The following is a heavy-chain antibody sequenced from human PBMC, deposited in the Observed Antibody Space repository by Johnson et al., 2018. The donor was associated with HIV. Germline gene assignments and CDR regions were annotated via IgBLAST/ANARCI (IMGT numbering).Heavy chain of an antibody. CDR1: GFTFSHAW. J-gene: IGHJ3*02. V-gene: IGHV3-15*01. Sequence: VQLVESGGSLVKPWGSLRLSCAASGFTFSHAWMNWVRQAPRKGLEWVGRVKSKTDGGTTDYAAPVKGRFTISRDGSKNTLYLQMNSLKTEDTAVYYCTTGLYWNDAFDIWGQGTMVTVSS. CDR2: VKSKTDGGTT. D-gene: IGHD1-1*01. CDR3: TTGLYWNDAFDI.